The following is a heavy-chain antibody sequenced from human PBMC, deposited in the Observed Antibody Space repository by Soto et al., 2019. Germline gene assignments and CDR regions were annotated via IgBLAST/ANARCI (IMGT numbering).Heavy chain of an antibody. Sequence: VXSVKVSFKPSGYSFTTFDNNLVRQAPGQGLEWMGWMSPNSGNTGYAQKFQGRVVMTRDTAISTAYMELRSLTSEDTAVYYCARGITQGYDYWGQGTLVTVSS. V-gene: IGHV1-8*01. CDR2: MSPNSGNT. D-gene: IGHD3-16*01. CDR3: ARGITQGYDY. J-gene: IGHJ4*02. CDR1: GYSFTTFD.